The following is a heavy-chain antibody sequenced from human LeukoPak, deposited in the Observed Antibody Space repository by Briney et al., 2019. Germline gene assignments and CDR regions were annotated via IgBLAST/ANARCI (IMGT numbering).Heavy chain of an antibody. CDR3: ARDKYSSFDY. CDR2: IKQDGSEK. V-gene: IGHV3-7*01. Sequence: GGSLRLSCAASGFSISNYWMNWVRQAPGKGLEWVANIKQDGSEKNYVDSVKGRFTISRDNAKNSLILQMNSLRDEDTAVYYCARDKYSSFDYRGQGTLVTVSS. D-gene: IGHD6-6*01. J-gene: IGHJ4*02. CDR1: GFSISNYW.